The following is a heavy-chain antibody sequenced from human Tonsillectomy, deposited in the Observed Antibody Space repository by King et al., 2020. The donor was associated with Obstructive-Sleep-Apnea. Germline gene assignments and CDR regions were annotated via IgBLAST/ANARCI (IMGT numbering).Heavy chain of an antibody. D-gene: IGHD6-6*01. J-gene: IGHJ5*02. V-gene: IGHV5-10-1*01. CDR2: IDPSDSYT. CDR3: ARQDSSSSYWFDP. CDR1: GYRFTSYW. Sequence: VQLVESGAEVKKPGESLRISCKGSGYRFTSYWISWVRQMPGKGLEWMGRIDPSDSYTNYSPSFQGHVTISADKSIITAYLQWRSLKASDTARYYCARQDSSSSYWFDPWGQGTLVTVSS.